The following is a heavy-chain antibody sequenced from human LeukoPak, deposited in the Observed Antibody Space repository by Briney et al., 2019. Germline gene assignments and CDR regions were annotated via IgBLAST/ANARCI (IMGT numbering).Heavy chain of an antibody. CDR2: INHRGNT. V-gene: IGHV4-34*01. CDR1: GGSFSPYY. J-gene: IGHJ4*02. Sequence: SETLSLTCAVYGGSFSPYYWSWIRQPPGKGLEWIGEINHRGNTNYNPSLKSRVTISVDTSKNQFSLRLSSVTAADTAVYYCARGGFYCGGDCYVDYWGQGPLVPVSS. CDR3: ARGGFYCGGDCYVDY. D-gene: IGHD2-21*02.